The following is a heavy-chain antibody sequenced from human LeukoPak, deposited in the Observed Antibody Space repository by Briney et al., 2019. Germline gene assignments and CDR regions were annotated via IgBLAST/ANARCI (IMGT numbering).Heavy chain of an antibody. D-gene: IGHD3-22*01. J-gene: IGHJ5*02. CDR3: AKTLGYSGYFSP. Sequence: GGSLRLSCAASGFTFSSYAMTWVRQAPGKGLEWVSGISDSGGSTYYADSVKGRFTISRDNSKNMLYLQMNSLRAEDTAVYYCAKTLGYSGYFSPWGQGTLVTVSS. CDR1: GFTFSSYA. CDR2: ISDSGGST. V-gene: IGHV3-23*01.